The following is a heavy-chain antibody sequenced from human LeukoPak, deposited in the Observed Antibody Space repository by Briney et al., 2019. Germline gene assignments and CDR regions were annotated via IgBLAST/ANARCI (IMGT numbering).Heavy chain of an antibody. D-gene: IGHD6-13*01. CDR1: GGSISSSSYY. CDR2: IYYSGST. CDR3: ARGEAAGPVDY. J-gene: IGHJ4*02. V-gene: IGHV4-39*01. Sequence: SETLSLTCTVSGGSISSSSYYWGWIRQPPGKGLEWIGSIYYSGSTYYNPSLKSRVTISVDTSKNQFSLKLSSVTAADTAVYYCARGEAAGPVDYWGQGTLVTVSS.